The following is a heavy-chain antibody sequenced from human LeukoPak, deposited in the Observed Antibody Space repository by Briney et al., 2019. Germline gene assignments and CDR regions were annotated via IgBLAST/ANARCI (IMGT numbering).Heavy chain of an antibody. Sequence: GESLKISCKGSGYTFTTYWIGWVRQMPGKGLEWMGNIYPSDSDTRYSPSFQGQVTISVDKSINTAYLQWSNLRASDTAIYYCARRPYYYGMDVWGQGTAVTVSS. V-gene: IGHV5-51*01. J-gene: IGHJ6*02. CDR1: GYTFTTYW. CDR2: IYPSDSDT. CDR3: ARRPYYYGMDV.